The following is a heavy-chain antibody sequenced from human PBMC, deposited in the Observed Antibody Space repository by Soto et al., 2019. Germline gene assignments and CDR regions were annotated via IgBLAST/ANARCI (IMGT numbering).Heavy chain of an antibody. V-gene: IGHV3-74*01. CDR2: IKTDGTTT. CDR1: GFAFSNYW. J-gene: IGHJ4*02. CDR3: TRPGDGFDY. D-gene: IGHD3-10*01. Sequence: EVQLVESGGGLVQPGGSLRLSCAASGFAFSNYWMHWVRQAPGKGLVWVSRIKTDGTTTVYADFVKGRFTISRDNAKNTLYLQMNSLRAEDTAVYYCTRPGDGFDYWGQGTLVTVS.